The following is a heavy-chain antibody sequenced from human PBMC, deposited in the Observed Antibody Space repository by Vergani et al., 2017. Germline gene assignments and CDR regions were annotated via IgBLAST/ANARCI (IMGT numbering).Heavy chain of an antibody. Sequence: QVQLAESGGGRVQPGRSLRLSCAASGFSFSSHAIHWVRQAPGKGLEWGAVISNDGSKKYYADSVKGRFTISRDNSKNTLDLQMNSLRTQDTAMYYCAKASSVTSGSLQYNFYLNVWGKGTTVTVSS. D-gene: IGHD3-10*01. V-gene: IGHV3-30*18. CDR2: ISNDGSKK. J-gene: IGHJ6*03. CDR1: GFSFSSHA. CDR3: AKASSVTSGSLQYNFYLNV.